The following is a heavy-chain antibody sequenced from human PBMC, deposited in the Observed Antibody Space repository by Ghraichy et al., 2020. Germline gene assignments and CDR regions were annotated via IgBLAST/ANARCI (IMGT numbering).Heavy chain of an antibody. Sequence: GGSLRLSCAASGFTFSSYAMSWVRQAPGKGLEWVSAISGSGGSTYYADSVKGRFTISRDNSKNTLYLQMNSLRAEDTAVYYCAKDRDIVVVPAKDYWGQGTLVTVSS. CDR3: AKDRDIVVVPAKDY. CDR1: GFTFSSYA. J-gene: IGHJ4*02. CDR2: ISGSGGST. D-gene: IGHD2-2*01. V-gene: IGHV3-23*01.